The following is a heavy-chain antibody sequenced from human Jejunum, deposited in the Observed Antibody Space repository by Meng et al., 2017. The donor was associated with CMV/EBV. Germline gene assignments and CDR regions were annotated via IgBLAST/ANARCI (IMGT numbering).Heavy chain of an antibody. V-gene: IGHV1-2*02. CDR2: ISPNTGAT. CDR3: ARDPGGSSPVFDY. D-gene: IGHD2-8*02. Sequence: QVQLVQSGAGVPNPRASVTVSCRASGYSFTDYYIHWVRQAPDQGLEWMGWISPNTGATNFAQNFQGRVTMTRDTSVSATYMELSSLTSDDTAVYFCARDPGGSSPVFDYWGQGTLVTVSS. J-gene: IGHJ4*01. CDR1: GYSFTDYY.